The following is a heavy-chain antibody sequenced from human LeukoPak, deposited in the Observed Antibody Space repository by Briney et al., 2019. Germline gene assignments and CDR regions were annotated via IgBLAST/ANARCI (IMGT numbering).Heavy chain of an antibody. CDR1: GFAFNRFA. J-gene: IGHJ4*02. D-gene: IGHD6-25*01. CDR3: AKDLTGCNSD. CDR2: ISSGSVST. Sequence: GGSLRLSCGASGFAFNRFAMSWVLQAPGKGLEWISSISSGSVSTYYADSVKGRVAVTRDTSQNTLYLQMNSLRVEDTAVYYCAKDLTGCNSDWGQGTLVTVSS. V-gene: IGHV3-23*01.